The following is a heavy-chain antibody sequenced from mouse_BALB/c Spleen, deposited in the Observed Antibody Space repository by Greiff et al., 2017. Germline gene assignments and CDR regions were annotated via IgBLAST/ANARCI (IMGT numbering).Heavy chain of an antibody. J-gene: IGHJ2*01. CDR3: ASPLSRDYFDY. Sequence: EVKVVESGGDLVKPGGSLKLSCAASGFTFSSYGMSWVRQTPDKRLEWVATISSGGSYTYYPDSVKGRFTISRDNAKNTLYLQMSSLKSEDTAMYYCASPLSRDYFDYWGQGTTLTVSS. V-gene: IGHV5-6*01. CDR2: ISSGGSYT. D-gene: IGHD3-1*01. CDR1: GFTFSSYG.